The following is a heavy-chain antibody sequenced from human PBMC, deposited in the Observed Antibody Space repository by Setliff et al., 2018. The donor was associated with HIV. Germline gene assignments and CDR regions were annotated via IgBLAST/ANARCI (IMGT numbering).Heavy chain of an antibody. D-gene: IGHD2-15*01. V-gene: IGHV1-46*01. J-gene: IGHJ5*02. CDR3: ALPYCSGGNCWSSASLPPAGWFDP. CDR1: GYTFTSYA. CDR2: INPSGGST. Sequence: ASVKVSCKASGYTFTSYAMHWVRQAPGQGLEWMGIINPSGGSTSYAQKFQGRVTITTDESTSTAYMELSSLRSEDTAVYYCALPYCSGGNCWSSASLPPAGWFDPWGQGTLVTVSS.